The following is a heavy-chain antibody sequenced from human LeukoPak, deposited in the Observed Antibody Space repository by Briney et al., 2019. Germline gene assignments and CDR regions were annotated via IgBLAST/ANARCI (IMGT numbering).Heavy chain of an antibody. V-gene: IGHV3-11*04. CDR1: GFTFSDYY. J-gene: IGHJ4*02. Sequence: KPGGSLRLSCAASGFTFSDYYMSWIRQAPRKGLEWVSYISSSGSTIYYADSVKGRFTISRDNAKNSLYLQMNSLRAEDTAVYYCARDHYYDSSGFDYWGQGTLVTVSS. D-gene: IGHD3-22*01. CDR2: ISSSGSTI. CDR3: ARDHYYDSSGFDY.